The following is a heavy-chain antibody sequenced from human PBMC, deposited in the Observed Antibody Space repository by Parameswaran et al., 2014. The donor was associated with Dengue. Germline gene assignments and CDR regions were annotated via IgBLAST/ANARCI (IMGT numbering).Heavy chain of an antibody. V-gene: IGHV4-34*01. CDR3: ARGGGTIFGVVPFDY. D-gene: IGHD3-3*01. J-gene: IGHJ4*02. Sequence: WIRQPPGKGLEWIGEINHSGSTNYNPSLKSRVTISVDTSKNQFSLKLSSVTAADTAVYYCARGGGTIFGVVPFDYWGQGTLVTVSS. CDR2: INHSGST.